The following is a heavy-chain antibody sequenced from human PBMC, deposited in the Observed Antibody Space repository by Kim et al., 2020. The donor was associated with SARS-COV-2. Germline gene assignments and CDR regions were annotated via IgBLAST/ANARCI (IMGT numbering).Heavy chain of an antibody. CDR1: GYTFTSYA. D-gene: IGHD6-19*01. J-gene: IGHJ3*02. CDR3: ARSPPSFSSGWYKRWDAFDI. V-gene: IGHV7-4-1*02. Sequence: ASVKVSCKASGYTFTSYAMNWVRQAPGQGLEWMGWINTNTGNPTYAQGFTGRFVFSLDTSVSTAYLQISSLKAEETAVYYCARSPPSFSSGWYKRWDAFDIWGQGTMVTVSS. CDR2: INTNTGNP.